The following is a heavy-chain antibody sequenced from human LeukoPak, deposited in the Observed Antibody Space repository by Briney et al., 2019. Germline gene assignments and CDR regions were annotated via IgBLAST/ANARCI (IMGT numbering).Heavy chain of an antibody. Sequence: SVEVSCKASGGTFSSYAISWVRQAPGQGLEWMGGIIPIFGTANYAQKFQGRVTITADESTSTAYMELSSLRSEDTAVYYCARDLSTEIVVVPAAPRAFDIWGQGTMVTVSS. D-gene: IGHD2-2*01. J-gene: IGHJ3*02. CDR1: GGTFSSYA. CDR2: IIPIFGTA. CDR3: ARDLSTEIVVVPAAPRAFDI. V-gene: IGHV1-69*13.